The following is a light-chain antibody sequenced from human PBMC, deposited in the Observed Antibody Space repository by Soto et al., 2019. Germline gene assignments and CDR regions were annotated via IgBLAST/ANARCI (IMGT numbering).Light chain of an antibody. CDR1: QSVSSSY. J-gene: IGKJ3*01. Sequence: ESVLTQSPGTLSMSPGERATLSCRASQSVSSSYSAWYQQKPDHAPRLLIYGATSMATGIPDRFSGSGSGTDCTLTISRLEQEDFAVYYCQQYGSSPFTFGPWTKVDIK. V-gene: IGKV3-20*01. CDR2: GAT. CDR3: QQYGSSPFT.